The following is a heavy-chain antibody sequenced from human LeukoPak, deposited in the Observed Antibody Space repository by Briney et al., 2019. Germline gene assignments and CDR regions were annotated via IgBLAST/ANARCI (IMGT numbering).Heavy chain of an antibody. CDR3: ARPYYDVLTGYPDY. CDR1: GFTFSSYN. CDR2: ISSSSSSYI. V-gene: IGHV3-21*01. Sequence: GGSLRLSCVGSGFTFSSYNMNWVRQAPGKGLEWVSSISSSSSSYIYYADSVKGRFTISRDNAKNSLYLQMNSLRAEDTAVYYCARPYYDVLTGYPDYWGQGTLVTVSS. J-gene: IGHJ4*02. D-gene: IGHD3-9*01.